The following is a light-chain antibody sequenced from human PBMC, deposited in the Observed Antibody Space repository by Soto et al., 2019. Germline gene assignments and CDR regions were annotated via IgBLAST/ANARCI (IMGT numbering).Light chain of an antibody. CDR2: EVV. CDR3: KSYAGSNTYV. V-gene: IGLV2-8*01. J-gene: IGLJ1*01. Sequence: VLTQPPSASGSPGQSVTISCTGTKNDIGVYDFVSWYQHHPGKAPRLIIYEVVQRPSGVPDRFSGSKSGNTASLTVSGLQAEDEADYFCKSYAGSNTYVFGSGTKVTAL. CDR1: KNDIGVYDF.